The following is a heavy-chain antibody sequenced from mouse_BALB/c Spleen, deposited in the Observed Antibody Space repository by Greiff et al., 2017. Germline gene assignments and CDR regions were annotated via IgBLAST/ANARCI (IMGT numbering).Heavy chain of an antibody. CDR3: ARDFPYDGGAMDY. CDR1: GFSLTGYG. Sequence: VKLQESGPGLVAPSQSLSITCTVSGFSLTGYGVNWVRQPPGKGLEWLGMIWGDGSTDYNSALKSRLSISKDNSKSQVFLKMNSLQTDDTARYYCARDFPYDGGAMDYWGQGTSVTVSS. CDR2: IWGDGST. D-gene: IGHD2-12*01. V-gene: IGHV2-6-7*01. J-gene: IGHJ4*01.